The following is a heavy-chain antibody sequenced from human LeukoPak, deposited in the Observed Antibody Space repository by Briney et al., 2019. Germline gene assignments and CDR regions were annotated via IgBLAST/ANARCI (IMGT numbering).Heavy chain of an antibody. CDR2: INQDGSEK. V-gene: IGHV3-7*05. D-gene: IGHD2-2*01. Sequence: GGSLRLSCAASGFIFNNYWMSWVRQAPGKGLEWVAKINQDGSEKYYVDSVKGRFTISRDNAKNSLYLQMNSLRAEDTAVYYCATDSSLCPDSWGQGTLVTVSS. CDR3: ATDSSLCPDS. CDR1: GFIFNNYW. J-gene: IGHJ5*01.